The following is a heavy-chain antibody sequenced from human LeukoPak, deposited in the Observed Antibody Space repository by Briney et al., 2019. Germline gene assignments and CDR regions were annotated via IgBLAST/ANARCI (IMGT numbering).Heavy chain of an antibody. V-gene: IGHV4-4*02. CDR3: AREGGFYRPLDY. CDR1: GGSVSSTNW. J-gene: IGHJ4*02. CDR2: VHLDGRT. Sequence: SETLSLTCGVSGGSVSSTNWWTWIRQPPGRGLEWIGEVHLDGRTNFNPSLKSRLTMSVDLSENHVSLKLTSVTAADTAVYYCAREGGFYRPLDYSGQGTLVTVSS. D-gene: IGHD6-25*01.